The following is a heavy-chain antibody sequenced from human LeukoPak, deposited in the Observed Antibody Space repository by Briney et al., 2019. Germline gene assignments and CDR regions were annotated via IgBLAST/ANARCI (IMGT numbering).Heavy chain of an antibody. CDR2: ICWNSGSI. V-gene: IGHV3-9*01. J-gene: IGHJ4*02. D-gene: IGHD6-19*01. CDR1: GFTFDDYA. Sequence: GGSLRLSCAASGFTFDDYAMHWVRQAPGEGLGRVSGICWNSGSIGYADSVKGRFTISRDNAKNSLYLQMNSLRAEDTALYYCAKDRQWLVGYYFDYWGQGTLVTVSS. CDR3: AKDRQWLVGYYFDY.